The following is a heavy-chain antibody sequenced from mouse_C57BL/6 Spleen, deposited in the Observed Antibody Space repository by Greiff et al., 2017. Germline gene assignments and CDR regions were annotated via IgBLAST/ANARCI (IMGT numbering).Heavy chain of an antibody. CDR1: GYTFTDYY. D-gene: IGHD1-1*01. Sequence: EVQLQQSGPVLVKPGASVKMSCKASGYTFTDYYMNWVKQSHGKSLEWIGVINPYNGGTSYNQKFKGKATLTVDKSSSTAYMELNSLTSEDSAVXYCARYKSYYSGSSYGDAMDYWGQGTSVTVSS. V-gene: IGHV1-19*01. CDR2: INPYNGGT. J-gene: IGHJ4*01. CDR3: ARYKSYYSGSSYGDAMDY.